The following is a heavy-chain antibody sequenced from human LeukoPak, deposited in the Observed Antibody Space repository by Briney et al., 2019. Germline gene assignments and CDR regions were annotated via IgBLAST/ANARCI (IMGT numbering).Heavy chain of an antibody. CDR1: GFTLSNYW. Sequence: PGGSLRLSCAASGFTLSNYWMHWVRQAPGKGLVWVSRINSDGSSTNYADSVKGRFTISRDNAKNTLYLQMNSLRAEDTAVYYCVRDRGWSDGFDIWGQGTMVTVSS. CDR3: VRDRGWSDGFDI. V-gene: IGHV3-74*01. CDR2: INSDGSST. J-gene: IGHJ3*02. D-gene: IGHD6-19*01.